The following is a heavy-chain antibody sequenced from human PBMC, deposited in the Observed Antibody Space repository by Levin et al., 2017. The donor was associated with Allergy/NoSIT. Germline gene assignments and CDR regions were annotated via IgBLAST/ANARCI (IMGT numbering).Heavy chain of an antibody. CDR3: ARIPDSSSWYFDL. Sequence: ASVKVSCAASGFNFRSFWMGWVRQAPGKGLEWVANIKQDGSEEYYVDSVRGRFTISRDNFKNSLYLQMNSLRADDTALYFCARIPDSSSWYFDLWGQGTLVTVSS. V-gene: IGHV3-7*05. CDR1: GFNFRSFW. J-gene: IGHJ4*02. D-gene: IGHD6-13*01. CDR2: IKQDGSEE.